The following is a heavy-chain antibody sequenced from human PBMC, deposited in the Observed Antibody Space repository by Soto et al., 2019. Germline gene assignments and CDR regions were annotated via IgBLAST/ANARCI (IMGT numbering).Heavy chain of an antibody. CDR3: ARGQGTRENWFDP. J-gene: IGHJ5*02. Sequence: SETLSLTCAVSGGSISSSNWWSWVRQPPGKGLEWIGEIYHSGSTNYNPSLKSRVTISVDKSKNQFSLRLSSVTAADTAVYYCARGQGTRENWFDPWGQGTLVTVSS. V-gene: IGHV4-4*02. CDR1: GGSISSSNW. D-gene: IGHD3-10*01. CDR2: IYHSGST.